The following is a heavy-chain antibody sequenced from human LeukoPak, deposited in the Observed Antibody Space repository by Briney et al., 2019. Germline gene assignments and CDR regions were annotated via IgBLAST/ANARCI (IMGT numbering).Heavy chain of an antibody. CDR3: ARDGEVLSSSWFWFDP. Sequence: SETLSLTCTVSGDSISSSSSYWGWIRQPPGKGLEWIGSIYYSGNTYYNTSLKSRVTISVDTSKNQFSLKLSSVTAADTAVYYCARDGEVLSSSWFWFDPWGQGTLVTVSS. CDR1: GDSISSSSSY. J-gene: IGHJ5*02. V-gene: IGHV4-39*07. CDR2: IYYSGNT. D-gene: IGHD6-13*01.